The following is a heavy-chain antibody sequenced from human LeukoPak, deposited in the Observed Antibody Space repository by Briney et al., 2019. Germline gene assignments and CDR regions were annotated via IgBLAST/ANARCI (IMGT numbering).Heavy chain of an antibody. D-gene: IGHD5-12*01. CDR3: AREYSGYPSPGYRNPYYFDY. V-gene: IGHV1-2*02. CDR2: INPNSGGT. CDR1: GYTFTGYC. Sequence: ASAKVSCKASGYTFTGYCMHWVRRAPGQGLEWMGWINPNSGGTNYAQKFQGRVTMTRDTSISTAYMELSRLRSDDTAVYYCAREYSGYPSPGYRNPYYFDYWGRGSLVTVSS. J-gene: IGHJ4*02.